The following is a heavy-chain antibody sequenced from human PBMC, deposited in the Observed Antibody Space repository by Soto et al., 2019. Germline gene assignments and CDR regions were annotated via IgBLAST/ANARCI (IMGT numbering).Heavy chain of an antibody. CDR1: GFSVSNNS. CDR2: IYSGGYT. J-gene: IGHJ4*02. Sequence: EVQVVESGGRLVRPGESLRLSCTPSGFSVSNNSMSWVRQAPGKGLEWVSVIYSGGYTYYADSVRDRFIISRDNSKNIVYLQMNSLRDDDTAMYYCARVVAARSYWGQGTLVTVSA. V-gene: IGHV3-66*01. D-gene: IGHD6-6*01. CDR3: ARVVAARSY.